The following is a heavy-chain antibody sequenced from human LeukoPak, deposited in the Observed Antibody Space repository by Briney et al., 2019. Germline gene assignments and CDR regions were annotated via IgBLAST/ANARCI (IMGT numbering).Heavy chain of an antibody. Sequence: ASVKVSCKASGYTFTSYGISWVRQAPGQGLEWMGWINVYNGNTKYVQKFQGRVTMTTDASKRTAYMELSSLRSDDTAVYYCARYYYDSSAYSRGAFDIWGQGTMVTVSS. CDR2: INVYNGNT. CDR3: ARYYYDSSAYSRGAFDI. V-gene: IGHV1-18*01. J-gene: IGHJ3*02. D-gene: IGHD3-22*01. CDR1: GYTFTSYG.